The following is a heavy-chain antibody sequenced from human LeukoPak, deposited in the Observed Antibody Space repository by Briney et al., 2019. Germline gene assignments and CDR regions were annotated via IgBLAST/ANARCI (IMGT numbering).Heavy chain of an antibody. CDR1: GFTFTTYN. J-gene: IGHJ4*02. Sequence: GGSLRLSCAGSGFTFTTYNMNWVRQAPGKGLEWVSYISSGSNTIYYADSVKGRFTISRDNARNSLFLQMNSLRAEDTAVYYCARAAYSYDSSGSPNPFWYWGQGTLVTVSS. CDR3: ARAAYSYDSSGSPNPFWY. D-gene: IGHD3-22*01. V-gene: IGHV3-48*01. CDR2: ISSGSNTI.